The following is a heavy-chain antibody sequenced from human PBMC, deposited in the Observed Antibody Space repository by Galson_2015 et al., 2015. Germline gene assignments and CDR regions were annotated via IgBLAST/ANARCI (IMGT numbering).Heavy chain of an antibody. CDR2: IYWNDDK. CDR3: AHLLDAFDI. Sequence: PALVKPTQTLTLTCTFSGFSLSTSGVGVGWIRQPPGKALEWLALIYWNDDKRYSPSLKSRLTITKDTSKNQVVLTMTNMDPVDTATYYCAHLLDAFDIWGQGTMVTVSS. D-gene: IGHD2-15*01. V-gene: IGHV2-5*01. CDR1: GFSLSTSGVG. J-gene: IGHJ3*02.